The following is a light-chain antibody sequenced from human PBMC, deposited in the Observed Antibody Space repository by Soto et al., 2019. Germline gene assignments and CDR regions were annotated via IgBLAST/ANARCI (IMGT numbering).Light chain of an antibody. V-gene: IGKV3-20*01. CDR1: ETISSNH. CDR2: GTS. Sequence: EIVLTQSPGTLSVSPGERATLSCRASETISSNHLAWYQQKPGQAPSLLIYGTSSRATGIPDRFSGSGSGTDFTITISRLEPADSAIYYCQQYVSWTFGQGTKVEIK. J-gene: IGKJ1*01. CDR3: QQYVSWT.